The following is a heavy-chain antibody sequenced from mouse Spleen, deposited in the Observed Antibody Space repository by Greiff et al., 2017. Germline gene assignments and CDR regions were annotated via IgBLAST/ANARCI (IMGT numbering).Heavy chain of an antibody. J-gene: IGHJ3*01. Sequence: EVKLVESGGGLVKLGGSLKLSCAASGFTFSSYAMSWVRQTPEKRLEWVATISSGGGNTYYPDSVKGRFTISRDNAKNTLYLQMSSLKSEDTAMYYCARHEDDYYAMDYWGQGTLVTVSA. CDR3: ARHEDDYYAMDY. CDR2: ISSGGGNT. D-gene: IGHD1-1*02. CDR1: GFTFSSYA. V-gene: IGHV5-9*04.